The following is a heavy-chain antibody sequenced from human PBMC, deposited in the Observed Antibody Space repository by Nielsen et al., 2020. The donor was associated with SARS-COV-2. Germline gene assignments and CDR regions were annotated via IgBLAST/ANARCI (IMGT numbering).Heavy chain of an antibody. CDR2: ISSSSSYT. Sequence: GESLKISCAASGFTFSDYYMSWIRQAPGKGLEWVSYISSSSSYTNYADSVKGRFTIPRDNAKNSLYLQMNSLRAEDTAVYYCAKHTDYGDDAFDIWGQGTMVTVSS. D-gene: IGHD4-17*01. CDR1: GFTFSDYY. V-gene: IGHV3-11*03. J-gene: IGHJ3*02. CDR3: AKHTDYGDDAFDI.